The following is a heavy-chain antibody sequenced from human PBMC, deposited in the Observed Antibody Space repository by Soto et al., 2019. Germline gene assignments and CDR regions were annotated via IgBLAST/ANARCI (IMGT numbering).Heavy chain of an antibody. Sequence: PGGSLRLSCEASGFIFSSYVMSWVRQAPGKGLEWVSSISGSGSRTYYADSVKGRFTISRDNSRNTLYLQMNNLRAEDTAVYYCAKDTKYNWNDVFDYWGQGTQVTVSS. J-gene: IGHJ4*02. V-gene: IGHV3-23*01. CDR2: ISGSGSRT. D-gene: IGHD1-1*01. CDR3: AKDTKYNWNDVFDY. CDR1: GFIFSSYV.